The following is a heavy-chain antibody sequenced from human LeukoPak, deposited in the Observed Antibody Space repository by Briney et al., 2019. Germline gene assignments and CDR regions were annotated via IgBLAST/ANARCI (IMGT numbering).Heavy chain of an antibody. CDR1: GFSFSASS. CDR2: IRSKANGYAT. Sequence: PGGSLRLSCGASGFSFSASSMHWVRQAPGKGLEWVGRIRSKANGYATQFAASVDGRFTVSRDDSKNTIYLHMNSLKTEDTGVYYCASGGGVLAAFDIWGQGTMVLVSS. CDR3: ASGGGVLAAFDI. J-gene: IGHJ3*02. D-gene: IGHD2-8*01. V-gene: IGHV3-73*01.